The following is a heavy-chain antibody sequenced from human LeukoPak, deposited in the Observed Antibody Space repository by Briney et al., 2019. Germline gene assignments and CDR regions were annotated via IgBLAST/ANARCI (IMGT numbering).Heavy chain of an antibody. V-gene: IGHV1-69*05. CDR2: IIPIFGTA. D-gene: IGHD5-18*01. CDR3: ARLTDTTVAPCDY. J-gene: IGHJ4*02. Sequence: SVKVSCKASGGTFSSYAISWVRQAPGQGLEWMGGIIPIFGTANYAQKLQGRVTMTTDTSTSTADMELRSLRSDDPAVYYCARLTDTTVAPCDYWGQGTLVTVSS. CDR1: GGTFSSYA.